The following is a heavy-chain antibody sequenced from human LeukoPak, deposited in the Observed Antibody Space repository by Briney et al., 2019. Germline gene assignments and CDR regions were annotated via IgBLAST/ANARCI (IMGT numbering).Heavy chain of an antibody. D-gene: IGHD3-3*01. CDR2: ISYDGSNK. J-gene: IGHJ4*02. V-gene: IGHV3-30-3*01. CDR3: AKVGYYDFWSGYSRFDY. CDR1: GFTFSSYA. Sequence: PGRSLRLSCAASGFTFSSYAMHWVRQAPGKGLEWVAVISYDGSNKYYADSVKGRFTISRDNSKNTLYLQMNSLRAEDTAVYYCAKVGYYDFWSGYSRFDYWGQGTLVTVSS.